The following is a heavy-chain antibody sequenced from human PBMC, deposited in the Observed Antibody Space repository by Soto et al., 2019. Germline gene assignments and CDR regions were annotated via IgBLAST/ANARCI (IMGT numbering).Heavy chain of an antibody. Sequence: ASVKVSCKVSGYTLTELSMHWVRQAPGKGLEWMGGFDPEDGETIYAQKLQGRVTMTEDTSTDTAYMELSSLRSEDTAVYYCATAGMGWNYGGGYYYYHLDVWGKGTTVTVSS. V-gene: IGHV1-24*01. CDR2: FDPEDGET. CDR1: GYTLTELS. CDR3: ATAGMGWNYGGGYYYYHLDV. J-gene: IGHJ6*03. D-gene: IGHD1-7*01.